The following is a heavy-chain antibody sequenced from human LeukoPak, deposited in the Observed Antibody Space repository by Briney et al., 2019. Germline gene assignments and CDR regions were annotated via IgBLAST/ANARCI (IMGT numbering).Heavy chain of an antibody. CDR3: ARGSGYSDWFDP. V-gene: IGHV1-69*05. J-gene: IGHJ5*02. Sequence: SVKVSCKASGYTFTSYAISWVRQAPGQGLEWMGRIIPIFGTANYAQKFQGRVTITTDESTSTAYMELSSLRSEDTAVYYCARGSGYSDWFDPWGQGTLVTVSS. D-gene: IGHD3-3*01. CDR2: IIPIFGTA. CDR1: GYTFTSYA.